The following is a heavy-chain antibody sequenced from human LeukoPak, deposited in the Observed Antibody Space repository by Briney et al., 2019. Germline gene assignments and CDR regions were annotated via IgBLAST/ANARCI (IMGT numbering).Heavy chain of an antibody. CDR1: GDSISSGGYY. CDR2: IYYSGST. V-gene: IGHV4-31*03. Sequence: SETLSLTCTVSGDSISSGGYYWSWIRQHPGKGLEWIGYIYYSGSTYYNPSLKSRVTISVDTSKNQFSLKLSSVTAADTAVYYCARVQTVELPYFDYWGQGTLVTVSS. J-gene: IGHJ4*02. CDR3: ARVQTVELPYFDY. D-gene: IGHD4-11*01.